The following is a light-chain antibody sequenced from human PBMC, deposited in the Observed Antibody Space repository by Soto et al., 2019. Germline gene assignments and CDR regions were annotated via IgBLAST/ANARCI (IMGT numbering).Light chain of an antibody. V-gene: IGKV1-27*01. J-gene: IGKJ1*01. CDR3: QKDNSAPQT. Sequence: DIQMTQSPSSLSASVGDRVTITCRARQGISSSLAWYPQKPGQVPKLLIYAASTLHSGVPSRFSGRGSGTEFTLTISSLQPDDGATDYCQKDNSAPQTFGQGTKVAIK. CDR1: QGISSS. CDR2: AAS.